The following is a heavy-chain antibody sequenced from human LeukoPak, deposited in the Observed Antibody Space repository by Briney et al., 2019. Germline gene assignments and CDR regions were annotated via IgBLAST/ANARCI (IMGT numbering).Heavy chain of an antibody. Sequence: SEPLSLTCTVSGGSISTDHYWTWIRQPPGKGLEWIGYIYHSGNAYYNPSLNSRVTISVEQSKNQYSLKLSSVTATDTAVYYCARRGPTCCSGGRCYGCFDPWGPGTLVTVAS. CDR1: GGSISTDHY. CDR3: ARRGPTCCSGGRCYGCFDP. CDR2: IYHSGNA. D-gene: IGHD2-15*01. V-gene: IGHV4-30-4*01. J-gene: IGHJ5*02.